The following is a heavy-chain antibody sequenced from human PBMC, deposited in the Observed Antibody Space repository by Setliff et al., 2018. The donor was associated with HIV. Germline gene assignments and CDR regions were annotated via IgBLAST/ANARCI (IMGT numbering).Heavy chain of an antibody. Sequence: PSETLSLTCSVSGGSISNFYWSWIRQPPGKGLEWVGHIYSTGDTNYNPSLKSRVTISVDTSKNQFSLKLSSVTAADTAVYYCARGEGWGQGTLVTVSS. CDR2: IYSTGDT. CDR3: ARGEG. V-gene: IGHV4-59*12. CDR1: GGSISNFY. J-gene: IGHJ4*02.